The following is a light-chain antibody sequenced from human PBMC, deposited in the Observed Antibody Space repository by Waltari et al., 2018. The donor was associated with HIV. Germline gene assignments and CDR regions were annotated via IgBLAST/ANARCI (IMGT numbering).Light chain of an antibody. CDR1: FSHIGITT. CDR3: AVWDDSLSEYV. J-gene: IGLJ1*01. CDR2: GSS. Sequence: QSVLTQPPSASGAPGQRVTISCSGSFSHIGITTVNWYQQLPGTPPRLLIYGSSQRPSGVPDRFSGSRSDTSASLDISGLHSEDEGDYYCAVWDDSLSEYVFATGTKVFVL. V-gene: IGLV1-44*01.